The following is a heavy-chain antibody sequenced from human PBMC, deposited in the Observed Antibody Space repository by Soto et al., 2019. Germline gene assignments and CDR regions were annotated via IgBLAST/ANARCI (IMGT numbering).Heavy chain of an antibody. CDR1: GYTFTSYG. Sequence: SVKVSCKASGYTFTSYGISWVRQAPGQGLEWMGWISAYNGNTNYAQKLQGRVTMTTDTSTSTAYMELRSLRSDDTAVYYCAREARLAYCSGGSCYSSDAFDIWGQGTMV. D-gene: IGHD2-15*01. V-gene: IGHV1-18*01. CDR3: AREARLAYCSGGSCYSSDAFDI. J-gene: IGHJ3*02. CDR2: ISAYNGNT.